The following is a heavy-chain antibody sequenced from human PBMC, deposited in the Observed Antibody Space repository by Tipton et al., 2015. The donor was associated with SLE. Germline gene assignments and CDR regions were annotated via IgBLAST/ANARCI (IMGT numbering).Heavy chain of an antibody. CDR3: TTSASGYDGGDY. CDR2: IKSKTDGGTT. V-gene: IGHV3-15*01. J-gene: IGHJ4*02. D-gene: IGHD5-12*01. CDR1: GFTFSNAW. Sequence: GSLRLSCAASGFTFSNAWMSWVRQAPGKGLEWVGRIKSKTDGGTTDYAAPVKGRFTISRDDSKNTLYLQMNSLKTEDTAVYYCTTSASGYDGGDYWGQGTLVTVSS.